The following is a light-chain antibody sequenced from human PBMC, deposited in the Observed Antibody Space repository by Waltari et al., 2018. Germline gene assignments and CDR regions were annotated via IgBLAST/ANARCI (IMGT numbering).Light chain of an antibody. CDR3: QQYYTTPFT. Sequence: DIVMTQSPDSLALSVGERASINCKSSQSVLYWSNNKNYLAWYQQKPGQPPKLLIYWASTRDSGVPDRFSGSGSGSNFTLTISSLQAEDVAVSYCQQYYTTPFTFGPGTKVAIK. CDR2: WAS. CDR1: QSVLYWSNNKNY. J-gene: IGKJ3*01. V-gene: IGKV4-1*01.